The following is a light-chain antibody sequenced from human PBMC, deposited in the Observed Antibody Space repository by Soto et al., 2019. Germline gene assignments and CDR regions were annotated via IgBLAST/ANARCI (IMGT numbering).Light chain of an antibody. CDR2: EVT. V-gene: IGLV2-14*01. Sequence: QSALTQPASVSGSPGQSITISCTGTSSDIGGNKYVSWYQQHPGKAPKLMLYEVTNRPSGVSNRFSGPKSGNTASLTISGLQAEDEADYYCSSYTSSSTWVFGGGTKLTVL. J-gene: IGLJ3*02. CDR1: SSDIGGNKY. CDR3: SSYTSSSTWV.